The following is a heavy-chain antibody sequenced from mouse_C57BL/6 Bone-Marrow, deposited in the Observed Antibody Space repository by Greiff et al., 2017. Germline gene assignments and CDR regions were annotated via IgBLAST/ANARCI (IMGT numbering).Heavy chain of an antibody. CDR3: ATPYDYHYYYAMDY. CDR2: IWGGGST. J-gene: IGHJ4*01. V-gene: IGHV2-9*01. Sequence: VQLQQSGPGLVAPSQSLSITCTVSGFSLTSYGVDWVRQPPGKGLEWLGVIWGGGSTNYNSALMSRLSISKDNSNSQVFLKMNSLQTDDTAMYYCATPYDYHYYYAMDYWGQGTSVTVSS. D-gene: IGHD2-4*01. CDR1: GFSLTSYG.